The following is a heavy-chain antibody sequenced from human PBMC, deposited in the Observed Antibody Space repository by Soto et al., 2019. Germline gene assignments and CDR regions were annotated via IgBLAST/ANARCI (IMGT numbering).Heavy chain of an antibody. CDR2: FYYSGST. Sequence: SETLSLTCTVSGGSISSSNYYWAWIRQPPGKGLEWIGNFYYSGSTYSSPSLKSRVTISVDTSKNQFSLELNSVTAADTAVYYCARHLSHYYFYGMDVWGQGTTVTVSS. CDR3: ARHLSHYYFYGMDV. V-gene: IGHV4-39*01. J-gene: IGHJ6*01. CDR1: GGSISSSNYY.